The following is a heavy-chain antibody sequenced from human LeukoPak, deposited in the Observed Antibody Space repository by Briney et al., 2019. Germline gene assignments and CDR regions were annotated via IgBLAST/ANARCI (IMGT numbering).Heavy chain of an antibody. D-gene: IGHD3-16*01. Sequence: PSQTLSLTCTVSGGSISSGGYYWSWIRQHPGKGLEWIGYIYYSGSTYYNPSLESRVTISVDTSKNQFSLKLSAVTAADTAVYYCAGPWGGAFDIWGQGTMVTVSS. J-gene: IGHJ3*02. CDR1: GGSISSGGYY. CDR3: AGPWGGAFDI. CDR2: IYYSGST. V-gene: IGHV4-31*03.